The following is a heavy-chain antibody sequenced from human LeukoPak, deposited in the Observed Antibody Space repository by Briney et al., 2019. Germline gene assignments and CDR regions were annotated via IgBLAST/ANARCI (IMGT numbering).Heavy chain of an antibody. Sequence: GGSLRLSCAASGFTFSSYEMNWVRQAPGKGLEWVSYISSSGSTIYYADSVKGRFTISRDNAKNSLYLQMNSLRAEDTAVYFCARDWGDGFDYWGQGTLVTVSS. J-gene: IGHJ4*02. V-gene: IGHV3-48*03. D-gene: IGHD2-21*02. CDR3: ARDWGDGFDY. CDR2: ISSSGSTI. CDR1: GFTFSSYE.